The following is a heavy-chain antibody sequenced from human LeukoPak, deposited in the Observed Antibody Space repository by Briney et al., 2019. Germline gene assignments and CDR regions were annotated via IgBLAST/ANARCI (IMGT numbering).Heavy chain of an antibody. J-gene: IGHJ4*02. V-gene: IGHV3-15*01. D-gene: IGHD3-22*01. CDR2: IKSKTDGGTT. CDR3: TTEYYYDSSGYIDY. CDR1: GFTFSNAW. Sequence: AGGSLRLSCAASGFTFSNAWMSWVRQAPGKGLERVGRIKSKTDGGTTDYAAPVKGRFTISRDDSKNTLYLQMNSLKTEDTAVYYCTTEYYYDSSGYIDYWGQETLVTVSS.